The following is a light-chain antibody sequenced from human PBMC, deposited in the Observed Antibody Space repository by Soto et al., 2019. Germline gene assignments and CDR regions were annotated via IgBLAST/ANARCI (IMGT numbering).Light chain of an antibody. CDR1: ALPKQY. CDR3: QSADSSGTFVV. Sequence: SYELTQPPSVSVSPGQTARITCSGDALPKQYAYWYQQRPGQAPLLVIYRDSERPSGTPERFSGSSSGTTVTLTISGVQAEDEADYYCQSADSSGTFVVFGGGTKLTVL. J-gene: IGLJ2*01. V-gene: IGLV3-25*03. CDR2: RDS.